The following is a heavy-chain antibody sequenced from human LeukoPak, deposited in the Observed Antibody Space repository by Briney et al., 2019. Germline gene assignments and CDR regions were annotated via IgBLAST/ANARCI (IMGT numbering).Heavy chain of an antibody. D-gene: IGHD5-18*01. J-gene: IGHJ4*02. V-gene: IGHV4-34*01. CDR1: GGSFSGYY. Sequence: SETLSLTCAVYGGSFSGYYWSWIRQPPGKGLEWIGEINHSGSTNYNPSLKSRVTISVDTSKNQFSLKLSSVTAADTAVYYRARASRGYSYGGPFDYWGQGTLVTVSS. CDR3: ARASRGYSYGGPFDY. CDR2: INHSGST.